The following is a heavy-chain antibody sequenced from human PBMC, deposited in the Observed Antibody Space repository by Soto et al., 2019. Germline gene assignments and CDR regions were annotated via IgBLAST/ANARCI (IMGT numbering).Heavy chain of an antibody. D-gene: IGHD4-17*01. CDR3: ARDYGEPIVDGNYYYYYYMAV. CDR2: ISSSGSTI. V-gene: IGHV3-11*01. Sequence: PGGSLRLSCAASGFTFSDYYMSWIRQAPGKGLEWVSYISSSGSTIYYADSVKGRFTISRDNAKNSLYLQMNSLRAEDTAVYYCARDYGEPIVDGNYYYYYYMAVWGKGTTVTVSS. CDR1: GFTFSDYY. J-gene: IGHJ6*03.